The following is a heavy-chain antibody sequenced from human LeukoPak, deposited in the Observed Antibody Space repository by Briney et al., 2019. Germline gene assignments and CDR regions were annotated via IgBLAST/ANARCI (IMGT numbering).Heavy chain of an antibody. D-gene: IGHD3-10*01. V-gene: IGHV3-74*01. CDR3: ASGLYYYASGTYYNGPPDY. Sequence: GGSLRLSCAASGFTFSSYWMHWVRHVPGKGLVWVSRINSDGSSTSYADSVKGRFTISRDNAKNTLYLQMNSLRAEDTAVYYCASGLYYYASGTYYNGPPDYWGQGTLVTVSS. CDR2: INSDGSST. CDR1: GFTFSSYW. J-gene: IGHJ4*02.